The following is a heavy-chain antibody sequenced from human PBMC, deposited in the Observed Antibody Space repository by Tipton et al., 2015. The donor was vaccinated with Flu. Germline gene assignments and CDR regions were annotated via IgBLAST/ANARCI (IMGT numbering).Heavy chain of an antibody. CDR3: ARGRGIAAAGPCDY. CDR1: GGSISSYY. J-gene: IGHJ4*02. V-gene: IGHV4-59*01. CDR2: IYYSGST. D-gene: IGHD6-13*01. Sequence: LRLSCTDSGGSISSYYWSWIRQPPGKGLEWIGYIYYSGSTNYNPSLKSRVTISVDTSKNQFSLKLSSVTAADTAVYYCARGRGIAAAGPCDYWGQGTLVTVSS.